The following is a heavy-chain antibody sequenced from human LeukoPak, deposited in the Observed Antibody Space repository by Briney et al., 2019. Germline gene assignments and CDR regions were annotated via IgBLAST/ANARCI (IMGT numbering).Heavy chain of an antibody. J-gene: IGHJ4*02. V-gene: IGHV1-8*01. D-gene: IGHD6-19*01. Sequence: GASVKVSCKASGYTFTNYDINWVRQATGQGLEWMGWMNPDSGNTGYAQKFQGRITLTRNTSTSTAYMELSGLRSEDTAVYYCARGRTRKVAGLEGYWGQGTLVTVSS. CDR1: GYTFTNYD. CDR2: MNPDSGNT. CDR3: ARGRTRKVAGLEGY.